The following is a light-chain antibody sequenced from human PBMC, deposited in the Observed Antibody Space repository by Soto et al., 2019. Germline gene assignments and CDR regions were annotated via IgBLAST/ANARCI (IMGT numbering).Light chain of an antibody. Sequence: QMTQAPSTLSASVGDRVTITCRASQTISSWLAWYQQKPGKAPKLLIYDASSLESGVPSRFSGSGSGTEFTLTISSLQPDDFATYYCQQYNSYSPWTFGQGTKVDIK. CDR1: QTISSW. V-gene: IGKV1-5*01. CDR3: QQYNSYSPWT. CDR2: DAS. J-gene: IGKJ1*01.